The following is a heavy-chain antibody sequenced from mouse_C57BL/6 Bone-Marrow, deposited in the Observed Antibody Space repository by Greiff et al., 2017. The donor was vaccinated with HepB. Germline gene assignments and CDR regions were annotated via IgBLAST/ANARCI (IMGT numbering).Heavy chain of an antibody. CDR3: TRSNYSKGWFAY. D-gene: IGHD2-5*01. CDR2: IYPGNRDA. J-gene: IGHJ3*01. Sequence: VQLQQSGTVLARPGASVKMSCKTSGYTFTSYWMHWVKQRPGQGLEWIGAIYPGNRDASYNQKFKGKAKLTAVTSASTAYMERSSLTNEDSAVYYCTRSNYSKGWFAYWGQGTLVTVSA. V-gene: IGHV1-5*01. CDR1: GYTFTSYW.